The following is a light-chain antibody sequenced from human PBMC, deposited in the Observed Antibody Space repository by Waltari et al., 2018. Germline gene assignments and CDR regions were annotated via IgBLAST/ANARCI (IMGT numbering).Light chain of an antibody. CDR3: QQTFSSPYT. CDR2: GAS. V-gene: IGKV1-39*01. CDR1: QSIIHY. Sequence: DVDMTQSPSSLSASIGDRITLTCRASQSIIHYLNWYQQKQGTAPRLLITGASSLRGGVPSRFSGSGSGTDFSLTISSLQPEDFATYYCQQTFSSPYTFGHGTKLDI. J-gene: IGKJ2*01.